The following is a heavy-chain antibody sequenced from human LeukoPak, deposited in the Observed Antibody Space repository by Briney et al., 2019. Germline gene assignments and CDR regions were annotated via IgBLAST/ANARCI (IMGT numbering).Heavy chain of an antibody. Sequence: SVKVSCKASGGTFSSYAISWVRQAPGQGLEWMGGIIPIFGTANYAQKFQGRVTITADESTSTAYMELSSLRSEDTAVYYCARALTGGTYYDILTGYYPYYYYYGMDVWGKGTTDTVSS. V-gene: IGHV1-69*01. CDR1: GGTFSSYA. CDR2: IIPIFGTA. D-gene: IGHD3-9*01. J-gene: IGHJ6*04. CDR3: ARALTGGTYYDILTGYYPYYYYYGMDV.